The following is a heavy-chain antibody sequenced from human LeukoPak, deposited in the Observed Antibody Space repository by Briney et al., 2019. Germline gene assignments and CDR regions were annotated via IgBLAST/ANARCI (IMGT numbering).Heavy chain of an antibody. J-gene: IGHJ6*03. Sequence: SGTPSVTCVDPGGSFCGHNWSWVRAPPGEGVESMGEINHTGTTNYTPSLKSRVTISVDTSKNQFSLKLSSVTAADTAVYYCARGLGWAYYYYYMDVWGKGTTVTVSS. CDR3: ARGLGWAYYYYYMDV. D-gene: IGHD3-16*01. V-gene: IGHV4-34*01. CDR2: INHTGTT. CDR1: GGSFCGHN.